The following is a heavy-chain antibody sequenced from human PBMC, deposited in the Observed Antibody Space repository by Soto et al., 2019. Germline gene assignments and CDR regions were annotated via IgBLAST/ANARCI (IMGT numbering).Heavy chain of an antibody. D-gene: IGHD6-19*01. CDR1: GFTFKSYG. V-gene: IGHV3-33*01. J-gene: IGHJ6*02. CDR2: IWYDGSNK. Sequence: GGSLRLSCAASGFTFKSYGMHWVRQAPGKWLEWVAVIWYDGSNKNYADSVKGRFTISRDNSKNTLYLQMNSLRAEDTAVYYCASFVAAPTIYYYYGMDVWGQGTTVTVSS. CDR3: ASFVAAPTIYYYYGMDV.